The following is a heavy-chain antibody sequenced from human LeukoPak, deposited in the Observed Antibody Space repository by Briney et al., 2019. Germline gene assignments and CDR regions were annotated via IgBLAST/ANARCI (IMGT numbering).Heavy chain of an antibody. CDR3: AKPAARPHATLLFDY. V-gene: IGHV3-23*01. Sequence: PGGSLRLSCAASGFTFSSYAMSWVRQAPGKGLEWVSAISGSGGSTYYADSVKGRFTISIDNSKNTLYLQMNSLRAEDTAVYYCAKPAARPHATLLFDYWGQGTLVTVSS. CDR1: GFTFSSYA. D-gene: IGHD6-6*01. J-gene: IGHJ4*02. CDR2: ISGSGGST.